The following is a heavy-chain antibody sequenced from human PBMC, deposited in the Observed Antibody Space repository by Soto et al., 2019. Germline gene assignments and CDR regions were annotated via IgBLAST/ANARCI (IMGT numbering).Heavy chain of an antibody. J-gene: IGHJ5*02. CDR2: ISYDGSNK. CDR3: ASQYGGYGCFDT. Sequence: GGSLRLSCAASGFTFSSYAMHWVRQAPGKGLEWVAIISYDGSNKYYADSVKGRFTISRDNSKNTLYLQMNSLRAEDTAVYYCASQYGGYGCFDTWGQGTPVTVSS. V-gene: IGHV3-30*14. D-gene: IGHD5-12*01. CDR1: GFTFSSYA.